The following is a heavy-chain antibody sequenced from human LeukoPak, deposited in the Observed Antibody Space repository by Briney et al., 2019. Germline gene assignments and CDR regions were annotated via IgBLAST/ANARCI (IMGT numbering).Heavy chain of an antibody. J-gene: IGHJ6*02. Sequence: PSETLSLTCAVYGGSFSGYYWSWIRQPPGKGLEWIGEINHSGSSNYNPSLKSRVTISVDTSKNQFSLKLSSVTAADTAVYYCARGRKGNYYGSGSLRNYGMDVWGQGTTVTVSS. CDR3: ARGRKGNYYGSGSLRNYGMDV. D-gene: IGHD3-10*01. CDR1: GGSFSGYY. CDR2: INHSGSS. V-gene: IGHV4-34*01.